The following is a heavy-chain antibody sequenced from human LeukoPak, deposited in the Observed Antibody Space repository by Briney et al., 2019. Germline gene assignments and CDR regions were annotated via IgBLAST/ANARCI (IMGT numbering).Heavy chain of an antibody. CDR1: GGSISSSSSY. J-gene: IGHJ4*02. V-gene: IGHV4-39*01. CDR3: ARGARYLYDSSGYFYY. Sequence: SETLSLTCTVSGGSISSSSSYWGWLRQPPGKGLEWIGSIYYSGSTYYNPALKSRGTISVGTSKNQFFLKLISVTAADTAVYYCARGARYLYDSSGYFYYWGQGTLVTVSS. D-gene: IGHD3-22*01. CDR2: IYYSGST.